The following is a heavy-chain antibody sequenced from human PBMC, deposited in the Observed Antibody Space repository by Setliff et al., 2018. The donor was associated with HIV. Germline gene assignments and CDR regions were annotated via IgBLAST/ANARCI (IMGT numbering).Heavy chain of an antibody. V-gene: IGHV4-39*01. CDR3: ARRSGGYDLFFDS. Sequence: SETLSLTCTVSGNSRTSSDYYWGWVRQPPGKGLEWIGSIYYSGTTYHNPSLKSRVTISVHTSKNLLSLSLVSVTATDTAIYYCARRSGGYDLFFDSWGQGMLVTVSS. CDR1: GNSRTSSDYY. CDR2: IYYSGTT. J-gene: IGHJ5*02. D-gene: IGHD5-12*01.